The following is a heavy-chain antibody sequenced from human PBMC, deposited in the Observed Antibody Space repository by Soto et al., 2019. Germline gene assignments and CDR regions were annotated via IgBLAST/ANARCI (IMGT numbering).Heavy chain of an antibody. CDR2: IDWDDDK. Sequence: ITSKESGPTLVKPTQTLTLTCTFSGFSLSTSGVGLGWIRQPPGKALEWLAIIDWDDDKRYSPSLKSRLTITKGTSKNHVVLTMTNMDPVDTATYYCARHIPSGYNDAFDTWGQGTMVTVSS. CDR3: ARHIPSGYNDAFDT. V-gene: IGHV2-5*02. CDR1: GFSLSTSGVG. J-gene: IGHJ3*02. D-gene: IGHD3-9*01.